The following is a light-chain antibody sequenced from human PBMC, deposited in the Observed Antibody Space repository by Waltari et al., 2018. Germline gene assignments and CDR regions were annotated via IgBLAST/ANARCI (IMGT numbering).Light chain of an antibody. CDR1: SSNIGKNS. Sequence: QSVLTQPPSASGTPGQSVTMSCSGSSSNIGKNSVNWYQQVPGTAPKLLIYSDHPRPSVVPARFFGSKSDTSASLAISGLQSGDEADYYCPTWDDSLKGWVFGGGTKLTVL. CDR3: PTWDDSLKGWV. J-gene: IGLJ3*02. CDR2: SDH. V-gene: IGLV1-44*01.